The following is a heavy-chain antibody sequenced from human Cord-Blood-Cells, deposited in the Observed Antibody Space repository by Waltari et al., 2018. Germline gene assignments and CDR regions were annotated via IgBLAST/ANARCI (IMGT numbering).Heavy chain of an antibody. Sequence: QVQLQQWGAGLLQPSETLSLTRAVYGGPLSGSYGTRIRQPPGKGLEWIGEINHSGSTNYNPSLKSRVTISVDTSKNQFSLKLSSVTAADTAVYYCARGPRYSSSWYYWGQGTLVTVSS. V-gene: IGHV4-34*01. D-gene: IGHD6-13*01. CDR3: ARGPRYSSSWYY. CDR1: GGPLSGSY. J-gene: IGHJ4*02. CDR2: INHSGST.